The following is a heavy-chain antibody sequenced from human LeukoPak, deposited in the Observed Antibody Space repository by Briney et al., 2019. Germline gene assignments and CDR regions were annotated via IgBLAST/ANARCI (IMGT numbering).Heavy chain of an antibody. J-gene: IGHJ6*03. V-gene: IGHV3-7*01. CDR2: IKQDGSEK. CDR1: GFTFSSYW. D-gene: IGHD2-15*01. CDR3: ATVLRYCSGGNCYSGGLGYMDV. Sequence: GGSLRLSCAASGFTFSSYWMSWVRQAPGKGLGWVGNIKQDGSEKYYVDSVKGRFTISRDSAKNSLYLQMNSLRAEDTAVYYCATVLRYCSGGNCYSGGLGYMDVWGKGTTVTISS.